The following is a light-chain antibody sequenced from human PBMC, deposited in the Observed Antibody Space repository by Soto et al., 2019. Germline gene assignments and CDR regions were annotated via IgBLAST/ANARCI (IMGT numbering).Light chain of an antibody. CDR3: QQRSNWGIT. Sequence: IVLTQSPATLSLSPGEDAILSCRASLSVNTFLAWYQQKPGQAPRLLIYDASNRATGIPPRFSGSGSGTDFTLTISSLEPEDFVFYYCQQRSNWGITFGQGTRLEIK. CDR2: DAS. J-gene: IGKJ5*01. CDR1: LSVNTF. V-gene: IGKV3-11*01.